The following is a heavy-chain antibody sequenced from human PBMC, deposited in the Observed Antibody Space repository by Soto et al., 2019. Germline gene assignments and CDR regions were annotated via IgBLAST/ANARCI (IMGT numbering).Heavy chain of an antibody. V-gene: IGHV1-69*01. Sequence: QVQLVQSGAEVKKPGSSVKVSCKTSGGSFSTFGITWVRQVPGHGLEWVGGIIPIYGVTNYAQKFQGRVTMTEDEFTGTAHMKLTSLKSEDTAVYYCARAHPSSRGVDGPFWDDWGQETLVTVSS. J-gene: IGHJ4*02. CDR1: GGSFSTFG. CDR3: ARAHPSSRGVDGPFWDD. CDR2: IIPIYGVT. D-gene: IGHD3-3*01.